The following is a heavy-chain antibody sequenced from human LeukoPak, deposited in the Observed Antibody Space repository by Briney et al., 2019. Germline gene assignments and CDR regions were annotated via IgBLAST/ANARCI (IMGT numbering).Heavy chain of an antibody. CDR2: INGGNGDT. CDR3: ARSQTTGFGESSDY. Sequence: ASVKVSCKASGYTFSNHEIHWVRQAPGQSLEGMGGINGGNGDTKYSQELQGRVTMTTDTSTSTAYMELRSLRSDDTAVYYCARSQTTGFGESSDYWGQGTLVTVSS. D-gene: IGHD3-10*01. V-gene: IGHV1-3*01. J-gene: IGHJ4*02. CDR1: GYTFSNHE.